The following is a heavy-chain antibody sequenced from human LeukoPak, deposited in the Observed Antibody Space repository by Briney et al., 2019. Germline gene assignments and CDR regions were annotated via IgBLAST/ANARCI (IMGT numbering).Heavy chain of an antibody. D-gene: IGHD6-19*01. V-gene: IGHV3-30-3*01. J-gene: IGHJ6*01. CDR3: AKDDSPYSSGWYTDYYHGMDV. CDR2: ISYDGSNK. CDR1: GFTFSSYA. Sequence: GGSLRLSCAPSGFTFSSYAMHWVRQAPGKGLEWVAVISYDGSNKYYADSVKGRFTISRDNSKNTVYLQMNSLRVEDTAIYYCAKDDSPYSSGWYTDYYHGMDVWGQGATVTVSS.